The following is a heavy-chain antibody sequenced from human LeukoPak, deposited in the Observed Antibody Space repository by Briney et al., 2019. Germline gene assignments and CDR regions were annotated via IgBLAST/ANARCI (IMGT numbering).Heavy chain of an antibody. Sequence: GRSLRLSCAASGFTFSSYAMHWVRQAPGKGLEWVAVISYDGSNKYYADSVKGRFTISRDNSKNTLYLQMNSLRAEDTAVYYCARDSPAAMYGSDYYYGMDVWGQGTTATVSS. V-gene: IGHV3-30-3*01. CDR3: ARDSPAAMYGSDYYYGMDV. CDR2: ISYDGSNK. D-gene: IGHD2-2*01. CDR1: GFTFSSYA. J-gene: IGHJ6*02.